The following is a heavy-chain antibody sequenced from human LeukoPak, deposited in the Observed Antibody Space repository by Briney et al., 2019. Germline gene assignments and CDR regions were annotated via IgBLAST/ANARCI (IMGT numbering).Heavy chain of an antibody. V-gene: IGHV3-15*01. CDR1: GFTFSNAW. CDR3: TTGVVRGVPLAY. Sequence: GGSLRLSCAASGFTFSNAWMSWVRQAPGKGLEWVGRIKSKTDGGTTDYAAPVKGRFTISRDDSKNTLYLQMNSLKTEDTAVYYCTTGVVRGVPLAYWGQGTLVTVSS. J-gene: IGHJ4*02. CDR2: IKSKTDGGTT. D-gene: IGHD3-10*01.